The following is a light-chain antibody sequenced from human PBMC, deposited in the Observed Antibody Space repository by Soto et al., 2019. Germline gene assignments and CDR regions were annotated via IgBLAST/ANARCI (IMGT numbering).Light chain of an antibody. V-gene: IGKV1-12*02. CDR2: AAS. J-gene: IGKJ4*01. CDR1: QAVSNW. CDR3: QQTKRFPFT. Sequence: DIPMTQSPSSLSASVGDEVTLTCRASQAVSNWLAWYQHRPGSAPKLLIYAASNLPSGVPARFAGSGSGTVFTLTIKRLQPEDFATYYCQQTKRFPFTFGGGTKVDMK.